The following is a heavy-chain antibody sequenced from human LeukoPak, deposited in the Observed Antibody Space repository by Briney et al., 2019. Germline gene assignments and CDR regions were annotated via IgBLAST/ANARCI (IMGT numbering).Heavy chain of an antibody. CDR3: ARGPLQTIPTSKIVVYYYPFDY. Sequence: GGSLRLSCAASGFTFDDYGMSWVRQAPGKGLELVSGINWNGGNTGYADSVKGRFTISRDNAKNSLYLQMNSLRAEDTALYYCARGPLQTIPTSKIVVYYYPFDYWGQGTLVTVSS. CDR1: GFTFDDYG. V-gene: IGHV3-20*04. CDR2: INWNGGNT. D-gene: IGHD3-22*01. J-gene: IGHJ4*02.